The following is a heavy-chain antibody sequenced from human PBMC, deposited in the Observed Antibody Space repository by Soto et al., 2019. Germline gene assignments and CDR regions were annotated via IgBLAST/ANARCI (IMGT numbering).Heavy chain of an antibody. V-gene: IGHV4-34*01. J-gene: IGHJ6*02. CDR1: GGSFSGYY. Sequence: SETLSLTCAVYGGSFSGYYWSWIRQPPGKGLEWIGEINHSGSTNYNPSLKSRVTISVDTSKNQFSLKLSSVTAADTAVYYCARASSWFPRYYYGMDVWGQGATVTVSS. CDR2: INHSGST. D-gene: IGHD6-13*01. CDR3: ARASSWFPRYYYGMDV.